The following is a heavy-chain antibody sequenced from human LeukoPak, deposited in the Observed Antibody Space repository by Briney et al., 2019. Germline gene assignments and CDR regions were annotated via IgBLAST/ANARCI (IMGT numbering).Heavy chain of an antibody. D-gene: IGHD1-20*01. V-gene: IGHV4-4*02. CDR2: IFHIGAA. Sequence: PSETLSLTCAVSGGSITDNNWWSWVRPPPGKGLEWIGEIFHIGAANYNPSLKSRVTISVEKSKNQFSLNLRSVTAADTAVYFCARVSITGTTLVDPWGQGTLVIVSS. CDR3: ARVSITGTTLVDP. J-gene: IGHJ5*02. CDR1: GGSITDNNW.